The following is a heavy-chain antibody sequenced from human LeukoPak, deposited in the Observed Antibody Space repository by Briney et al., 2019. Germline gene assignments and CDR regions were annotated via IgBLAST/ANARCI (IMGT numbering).Heavy chain of an antibody. CDR3: ARSHVYGKIKKAIDY. Sequence: SETLSLTCNVSGDSISDYYWTWIRQPPGKGLEWIGYIFYSGSTNYSPSLKSRVTISLDSSKNQFSLRLRSVTTADTAFYYCARSHVYGKIKKAIDYWGQGTLVTVSA. V-gene: IGHV4-59*01. CDR2: IFYSGST. J-gene: IGHJ4*02. CDR1: GDSISDYY. D-gene: IGHD5/OR15-5a*01.